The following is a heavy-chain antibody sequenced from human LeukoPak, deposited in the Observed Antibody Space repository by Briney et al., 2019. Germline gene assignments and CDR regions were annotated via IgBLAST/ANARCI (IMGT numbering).Heavy chain of an antibody. D-gene: IGHD1-26*01. CDR2: IYYSGST. Sequence: SETLSLTCTVSGGSISSYYWSWIRQPPGKGLEWIGYIYYSGSTNYNPSLKSRVTISVDTSKNQFSLKLSSVTAADTAVYYCARGLYSGSYYFDYWGQGTLVTVAS. J-gene: IGHJ4*02. CDR3: ARGLYSGSYYFDY. CDR1: GGSISSYY. V-gene: IGHV4-59*01.